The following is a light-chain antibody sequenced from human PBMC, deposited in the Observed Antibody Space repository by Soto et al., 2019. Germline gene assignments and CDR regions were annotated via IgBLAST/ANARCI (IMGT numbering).Light chain of an antibody. V-gene: IGKV3-20*01. J-gene: IGKJ5*01. CDR1: QSVSSSS. CDR2: GAS. Sequence: EVVVTQSPATLSVSPGERATLSCRASQSVSSSSLAWYQQKPGQAPRLLIYGASSRATGIPDRFSGSGSGTDFTLTISRLEPEDFAVYYCQQHGSSPITFGQGTRLEIK. CDR3: QQHGSSPIT.